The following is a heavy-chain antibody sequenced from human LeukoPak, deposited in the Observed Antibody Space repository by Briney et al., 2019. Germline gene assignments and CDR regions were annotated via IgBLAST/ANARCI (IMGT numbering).Heavy chain of an antibody. D-gene: IGHD2-15*01. Sequence: ASVKVSCKVYGYTLTELSMHWVRQAPGKGLEWMGGFDPEDGETIYAQKFQGRVTMTEDTSTDTAYMELSSLRSEDTAVYYCATGVAATPVSTYYFDYWGQGTLVTVSS. CDR3: ATGVAATPVSTYYFDY. CDR2: FDPEDGET. CDR1: GYTLTELS. V-gene: IGHV1-24*01. J-gene: IGHJ4*02.